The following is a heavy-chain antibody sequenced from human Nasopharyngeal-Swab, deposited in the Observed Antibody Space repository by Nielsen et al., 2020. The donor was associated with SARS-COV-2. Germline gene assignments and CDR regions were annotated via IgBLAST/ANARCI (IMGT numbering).Heavy chain of an antibody. CDR3: ARRGGSYYFDY. J-gene: IGHJ4*02. Sequence: ASVKVSCKASGYTFTSYCMHWVRQAPGQGLEWMGIINPSGGSTSYAQKFQGRVTMTRDTSTSTVYMELSSLRSEDTAVYYCARRGGSYYFDYWGQGTLVTVSS. CDR1: GYTFTSYC. CDR2: INPSGGST. V-gene: IGHV1-46*01. D-gene: IGHD1-26*01.